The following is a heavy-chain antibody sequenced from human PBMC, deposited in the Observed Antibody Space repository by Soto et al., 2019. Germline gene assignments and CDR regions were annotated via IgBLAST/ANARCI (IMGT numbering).Heavy chain of an antibody. CDR3: ARGILYYGSGRTRNPYYFDY. J-gene: IGHJ4*02. Sequence: SETLSLTCAVYGGSFSGYYWSWIRQPPGKGLEWIGEINHSGSTNYNPSLKSRVTISVDTSKNQFSLKLSSVTAADTAVYYCARGILYYGSGRTRNPYYFDYWGQGTLVTVSS. D-gene: IGHD3-10*01. V-gene: IGHV4-34*01. CDR2: INHSGST. CDR1: GGSFSGYY.